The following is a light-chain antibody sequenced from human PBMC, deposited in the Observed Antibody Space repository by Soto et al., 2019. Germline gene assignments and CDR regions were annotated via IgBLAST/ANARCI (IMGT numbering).Light chain of an antibody. Sequence: EIVMTQSPATLSVSPGXRATLSCRASQSISSKLAWYQQKPGQAPRLVIYDTYIRATGIPARFSGSGSGTEFTLTISSLQSEDFGVYYCQQYNNWFSITFGQGTRLEIK. CDR2: DTY. CDR1: QSISSK. J-gene: IGKJ5*01. CDR3: QQYNNWFSIT. V-gene: IGKV3-15*01.